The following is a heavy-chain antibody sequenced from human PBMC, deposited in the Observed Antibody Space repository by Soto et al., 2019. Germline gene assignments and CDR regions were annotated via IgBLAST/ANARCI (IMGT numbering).Heavy chain of an antibody. Sequence: PSETLSLTCTVSGGSISGYYWSWIRQPPGKGLEWIGYMYNTGSTVYNPSFKSRVTISVDTSKNQFSLKLNSVTAADTAVYYCARDRYCSSTSCHDAFDIWGQGTMVTVSS. J-gene: IGHJ3*02. D-gene: IGHD2-2*01. CDR3: ARDRYCSSTSCHDAFDI. CDR1: GGSISGYY. V-gene: IGHV4-59*01. CDR2: MYNTGST.